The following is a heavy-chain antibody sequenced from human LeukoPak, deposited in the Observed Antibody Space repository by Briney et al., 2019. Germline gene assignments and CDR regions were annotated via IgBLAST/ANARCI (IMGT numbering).Heavy chain of an antibody. CDR1: GFTFSSYA. CDR2: ISYDGSNK. Sequence: GGSLRLSCAASGFTFSSYAMHWVRQAPGKGLEWVAVISYDGSNKYYADSVKGRFTISRDNAKNSLYLQMNSLRAEDTAVYYCARFGDSGNWGQGTLVTVSS. CDR3: ARFGDSGN. V-gene: IGHV3-30-3*01. D-gene: IGHD3-10*01. J-gene: IGHJ4*02.